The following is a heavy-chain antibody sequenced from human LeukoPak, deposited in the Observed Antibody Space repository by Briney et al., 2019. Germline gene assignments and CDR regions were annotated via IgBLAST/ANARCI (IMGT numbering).Heavy chain of an antibody. Sequence: GGSLRLSCAASGFTFSSYWMSWVRQAPGKGLEWVANIKQDGSEKYYVDSVKGRFTISRDNAKNSLYLQMNSLRAEDTAVYYCATDLFPHPYSSSTSCHEPYYYGMDVWGQGTTVTVSS. D-gene: IGHD2-2*01. V-gene: IGHV3-7*01. CDR3: ATDLFPHPYSSSTSCHEPYYYGMDV. CDR2: IKQDGSEK. CDR1: GFTFSSYW. J-gene: IGHJ6*02.